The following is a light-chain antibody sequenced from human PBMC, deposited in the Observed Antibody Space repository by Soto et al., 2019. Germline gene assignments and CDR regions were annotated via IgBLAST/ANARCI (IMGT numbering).Light chain of an antibody. V-gene: IGLV2-8*01. CDR3: SSYAAGNNFVV. Sequence: QSALTQPPSASGSPGQSVSISCTGASSDVGGYNYVSWYQQHPGKAPKLMIYEVSKRPSGVPDRFSGSKSGNAASLTVSGLQAEDEADYYCSSYAAGNNFVVFGGGTKLTVL. CDR1: SSDVGGYNY. J-gene: IGLJ2*01. CDR2: EVS.